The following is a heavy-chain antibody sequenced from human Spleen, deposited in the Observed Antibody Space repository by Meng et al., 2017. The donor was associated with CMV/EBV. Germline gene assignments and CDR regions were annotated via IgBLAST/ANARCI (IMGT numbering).Heavy chain of an antibody. CDR3: ARSLKGSTSCYRCFDY. J-gene: IGHJ4*02. V-gene: IGHV1-69*02. CDR2: IIPILGIA. Sequence: SVKVSCKASGGTFSSYTISWVRQAPGQGLEWMGRIIPILGIANYAQKFQGRVTITADKSTSTAYMELSSLRSEDTAVYYCARSLKGSTSCYRCFDYWGQGTLVTVSS. CDR1: GGTFSSYT. D-gene: IGHD2-2*02.